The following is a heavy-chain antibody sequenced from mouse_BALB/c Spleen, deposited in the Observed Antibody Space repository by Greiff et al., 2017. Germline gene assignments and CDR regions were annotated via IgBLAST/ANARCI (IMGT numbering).Heavy chain of an antibody. Sequence: VQGVESGAELARPGASVKLSCKASGYTFTSYWMQWVKQRPGQGLEWIGAIYPGDGDTRYTQKFKGKATLTADKSSSTAYMQLSSLASEDSAVYYFARGRSRVLDYWGQGTSVTVSS. J-gene: IGHJ4*01. CDR3: ARGRSRVLDY. CDR1: GYTFTSYW. V-gene: IGHV1-87*01. CDR2: IYPGDGDT.